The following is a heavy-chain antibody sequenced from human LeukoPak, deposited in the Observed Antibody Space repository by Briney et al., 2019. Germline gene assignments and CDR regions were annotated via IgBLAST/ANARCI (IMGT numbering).Heavy chain of an antibody. D-gene: IGHD3-3*01. J-gene: IGHJ4*02. V-gene: IGHV4-59*01. CDR1: GGSISSYY. CDR3: ARGRYYDFWSGARGQTYFDY. CDR2: IYYSGST. Sequence: SETLSLTCTASGGSISSYYWSWIRQPPGKGLEWIGYIYYSGSTNYNPSLKSRVTISVDTSKNQFSLKLSSVTAADTAVYYCARGRYYDFWSGARGQTYFDYWGQGTLVTVSS.